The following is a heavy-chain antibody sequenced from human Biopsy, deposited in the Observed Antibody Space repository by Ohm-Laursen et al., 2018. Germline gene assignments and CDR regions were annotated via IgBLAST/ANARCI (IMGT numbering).Heavy chain of an antibody. CDR2: ISYSGST. V-gene: IGHV4-59*08. CDR3: AKHGSGWTGDDALHI. D-gene: IGHD6-19*01. J-gene: IGHJ3*02. Sequence: SETLSLTCTVSGGSISGSSWSWIRQALGRGLEWVGYISYSGSTSNNPSLKSRITISVDTSKNQISLKVTSVTAADTAVYYCAKHGSGWTGDDALHIWGQGTMVTVSS. CDR1: GGSISGSS.